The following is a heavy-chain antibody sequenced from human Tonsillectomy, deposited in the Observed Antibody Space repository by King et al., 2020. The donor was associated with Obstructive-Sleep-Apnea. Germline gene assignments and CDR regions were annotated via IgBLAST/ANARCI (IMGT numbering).Heavy chain of an antibody. CDR1: GFSLSTSGLC. Sequence: VTFKESGPALVKPTQTLTLTCTFSGFSLSTSGLCVSWIRQPPGKALEWLARIDWDDDKYYSTSLKTRLTISKDTSKNQVVLTMTNMDPVDTATYYCARMGFGDLGDYYFDYWGQGTLVTVSS. V-gene: IGHV2-70*11. CDR2: IDWDDDK. J-gene: IGHJ4*02. D-gene: IGHD3-10*01. CDR3: ARMGFGDLGDYYFDY.